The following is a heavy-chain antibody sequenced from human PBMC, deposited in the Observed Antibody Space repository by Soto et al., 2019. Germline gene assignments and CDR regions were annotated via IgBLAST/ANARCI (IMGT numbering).Heavy chain of an antibody. D-gene: IGHD2-15*01. Sequence: AASVKVSCKASGYTFTVYYMHWVRQAPGQGLEWMGWINPKSGGTMYPQKFQGRVTMTWDTSISTAYMELTRLRSDDTAVYYCARDLAKGGGSAGFDCSGQGTLVTVCS. J-gene: IGHJ4*02. CDR2: INPKSGGT. CDR1: GYTFTVYY. CDR3: ARDLAKGGGSAGFDC. V-gene: IGHV1-2*02.